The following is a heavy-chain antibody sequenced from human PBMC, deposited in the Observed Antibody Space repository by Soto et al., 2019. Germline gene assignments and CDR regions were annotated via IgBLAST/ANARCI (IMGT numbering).Heavy chain of an antibody. Sequence: GGSLRLSCAASGFTFSSYAMSWVRQAPGKGLEWVSAISGSGGSTYYADSVKGRFTISRDNSKNTLYLQMNSLRAEDTAVYYCAKVRCSGGSCYSRIDYFDYWGQGTLVTVSS. CDR1: GFTFSSYA. CDR2: ISGSGGST. J-gene: IGHJ4*02. V-gene: IGHV3-23*01. CDR3: AKVRCSGGSCYSRIDYFDY. D-gene: IGHD2-15*01.